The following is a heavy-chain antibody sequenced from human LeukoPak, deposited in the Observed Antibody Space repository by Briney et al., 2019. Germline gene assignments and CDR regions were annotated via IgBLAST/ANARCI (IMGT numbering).Heavy chain of an antibody. CDR2: IYTSGST. CDR3: ARGIYGSDPSYYYYYYMDV. CDR1: GGSISSYY. V-gene: IGHV4-4*07. J-gene: IGHJ6*03. Sequence: SETLSLTCTVSGGSISSYYWSWIRQPAGKGLEWIGRIYTSGSTNYSPSLKSRVTMSVDTSKNQFSLKLSSVTAADTAVYYCARGIYGSDPSYYYYYYMDVWGEGTTVTISS. D-gene: IGHD3-10*01.